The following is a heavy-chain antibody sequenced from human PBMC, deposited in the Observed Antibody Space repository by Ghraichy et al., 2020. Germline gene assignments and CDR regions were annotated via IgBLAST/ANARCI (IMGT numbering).Heavy chain of an antibody. V-gene: IGHV3-30*18. CDR1: GFTFSNFG. CDR3: AKDLVGATTPDAFDI. CDR2: ISFDGSKK. D-gene: IGHD1-26*01. Sequence: GGSLRLSCAASGFTFSNFGMHWVRQAPGKGLEWVAIISFDGSKKYYADSVKGRFTISRDNSKNTLSLQVNSLRAEDTAVYYCAKDLVGATTPDAFDIWGQGTMVTVSS. J-gene: IGHJ3*02.